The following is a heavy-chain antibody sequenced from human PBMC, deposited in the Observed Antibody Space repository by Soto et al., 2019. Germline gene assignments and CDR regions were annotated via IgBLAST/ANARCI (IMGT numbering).Heavy chain of an antibody. D-gene: IGHD5-12*01. Sequence: QVHLVQSGAEVKKPGASVKVSCKTSGYTFMTYAIHWVRQAPGQRLEWMGWINAGNGNTKYSQNFQGRVTISRDTSEETAYMELNSLRYEDTAVYYCARDRYSGYDLEAFDIWGQGTMVTVSS. CDR2: INAGNGNT. V-gene: IGHV1-3*01. CDR1: GYTFMTYA. CDR3: ARDRYSGYDLEAFDI. J-gene: IGHJ3*02.